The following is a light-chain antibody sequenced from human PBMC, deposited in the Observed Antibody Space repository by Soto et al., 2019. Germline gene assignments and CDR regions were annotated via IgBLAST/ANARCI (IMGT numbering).Light chain of an antibody. Sequence: DNQMTQSPSTPSASVGDRVTITCRASRSVGLWLAWYQQKQGKAPKLLIYDASSLQSGVPSRFSGSGSGTEFTITISSLQPDDFATYDGQEYNSYTGTFGPGTKVDIK. CDR3: QEYNSYTGT. CDR1: RSVGLW. CDR2: DAS. J-gene: IGKJ1*01. V-gene: IGKV1-5*01.